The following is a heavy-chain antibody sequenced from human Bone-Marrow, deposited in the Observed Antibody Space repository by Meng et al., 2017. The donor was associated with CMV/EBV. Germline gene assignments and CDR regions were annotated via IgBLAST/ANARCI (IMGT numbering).Heavy chain of an antibody. CDR2: IKQDGSEK. Sequence: GGSLRLSCAASGFTFSSYWMSWVRQDPGKGLEWVANIKQDGSEKYYVDSGKGRFTISRDNAKNSLYLQMNSLRAEDTAVYYCARVQRGYSRSWTSFDYWGQGTLVTVSS. CDR3: ARVQRGYSRSWTSFDY. J-gene: IGHJ4*02. D-gene: IGHD6-13*01. V-gene: IGHV3-7*01. CDR1: GFTFSSYW.